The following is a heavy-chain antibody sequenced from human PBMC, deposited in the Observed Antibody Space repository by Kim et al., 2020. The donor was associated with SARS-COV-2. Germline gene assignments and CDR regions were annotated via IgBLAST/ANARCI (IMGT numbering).Heavy chain of an antibody. CDR1: GFTFSSYG. D-gene: IGHD2-2*01. Sequence: GGSLRLSCAASGFTFSSYGMHWVRQAPGKGLEWVAVIRYDGSNKYYADSVKGRFTISRDNSKNTLYLQMNSLRAEDTAVYYCARGCSSTSCYLNLNGYFDLWGRGTLVTVSS. CDR3: ARGCSSTSCYLNLNGYFDL. V-gene: IGHV3-33*01. J-gene: IGHJ2*01. CDR2: IRYDGSNK.